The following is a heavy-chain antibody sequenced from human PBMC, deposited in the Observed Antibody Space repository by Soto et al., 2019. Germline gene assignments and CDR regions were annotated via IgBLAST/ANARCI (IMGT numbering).Heavy chain of an antibody. CDR3: ARAYCGGDCYPRYYYSGMDV. CDR2: ISAYNGNT. CDR1: GYTFTSYG. J-gene: IGHJ6*02. D-gene: IGHD2-21*02. Sequence: QVQLVQSGAEVKKPGASVKVSCKASGYTFTSYGISWVRQAPGQGLEWMGWISAYNGNTNYAQKLQGRVTMTTDTSTSTAYMEVRSLRSDDTAVYYCARAYCGGDCYPRYYYSGMDVWGQGTTVTVSS. V-gene: IGHV1-18*01.